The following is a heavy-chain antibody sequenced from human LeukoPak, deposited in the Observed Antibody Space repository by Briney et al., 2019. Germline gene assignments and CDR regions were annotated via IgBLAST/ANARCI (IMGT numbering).Heavy chain of an antibody. D-gene: IGHD4-11*01. CDR1: GYTFTGYA. Sequence: ASVKVSCKTSGYTFTGYAMNWVRQAPGQGLEWMGWINTNTGNPTYAQGFTGRFVFSLDTSVSTAYLQISSLKAEDTAVYYCARGVYSNYNYFDYWGQGTLVTVSS. J-gene: IGHJ4*02. V-gene: IGHV7-4-1*02. CDR3: ARGVYSNYNYFDY. CDR2: INTNTGNP.